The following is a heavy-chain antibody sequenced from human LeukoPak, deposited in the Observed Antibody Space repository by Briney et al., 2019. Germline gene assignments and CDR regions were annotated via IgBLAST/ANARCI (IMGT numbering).Heavy chain of an antibody. CDR3: ARARPYGSGSYFDY. J-gene: IGHJ4*02. V-gene: IGHV4-39*01. CDR1: GGSISSSSYY. D-gene: IGHD3-10*01. CDR2: IYYSGST. Sequence: SETLSLTCTVSGGSISSSSYYWGWIRQPPGKGPEWIGSIYYSGSTYYNPSLKSRVTISVDTSKNQFSLKLSSVTAADTAVYYCARARPYGSGSYFDYWGQGTLVTVSS.